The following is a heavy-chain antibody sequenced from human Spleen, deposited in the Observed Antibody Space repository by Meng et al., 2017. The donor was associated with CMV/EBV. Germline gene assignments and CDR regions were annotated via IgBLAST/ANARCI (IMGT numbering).Heavy chain of an antibody. D-gene: IGHD2-2*01. Sequence: TFTNYGISWVRQAPGRGLEWIGWISPYDGPNYARNLRGRVTLTTDTSTTTAYMELRSLRSDDTAVYYCARDLEYCGSTSCFEDCVDPWGQGTLVTVSS. CDR2: ISPYDGP. CDR1: TFTNYG. CDR3: ARDLEYCGSTSCFEDCVDP. V-gene: IGHV1-18*01. J-gene: IGHJ5*02.